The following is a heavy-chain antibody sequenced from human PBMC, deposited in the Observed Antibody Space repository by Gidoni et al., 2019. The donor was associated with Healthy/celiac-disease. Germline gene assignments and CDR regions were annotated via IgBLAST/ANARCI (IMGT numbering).Heavy chain of an antibody. CDR2: IYYSGST. V-gene: IGHV4-39*01. J-gene: IGHJ4*02. CDR3: ARRAGATHIDY. D-gene: IGHD1-26*01. CDR1: GGSISSSSYD. Sequence: QLQLQESGPGLVKPSETLSLTCTVSGGSISSSSYDWGWIRQPPGKGLEWIGSIYYSGSTYYNPSLKSRVTISVDTSKNQFSLKLSSVTAADTAVYYCARRAGATHIDYWGQGTLVTVSS.